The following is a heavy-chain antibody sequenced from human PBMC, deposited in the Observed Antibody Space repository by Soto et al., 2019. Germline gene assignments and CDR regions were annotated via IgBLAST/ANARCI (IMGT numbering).Heavy chain of an antibody. Sequence: PGGSLRLSCAASGFTFSSYSMNWVRQAPGKGLEWVSSISSSSSYIYYADSVKGRFTISRDNAKNSLYLQMNSLRAEDTAVYYCARDRSSWGRTPIYYGMDVWGQGTTVTVSS. J-gene: IGHJ6*02. CDR2: ISSSSSYI. CDR1: GFTFSSYS. D-gene: IGHD6-13*01. CDR3: ARDRSSWGRTPIYYGMDV. V-gene: IGHV3-21*01.